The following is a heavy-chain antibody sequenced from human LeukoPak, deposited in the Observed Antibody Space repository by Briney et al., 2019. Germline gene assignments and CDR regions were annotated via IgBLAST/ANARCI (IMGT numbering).Heavy chain of an antibody. V-gene: IGHV3-53*01. Sequence: GGSLRLSCAASRFSVGHNYMSWFRQAPGKGLEWVSVIYSGGTTESADSVRGRFTISRDGSKNTLYLQMNSLRAEDTAVYYCATAPSSLVDYWGQGTLVTVSS. CDR3: ATAPSSLVDY. D-gene: IGHD2-2*01. CDR2: IYSGGTT. CDR1: RFSVGHNY. J-gene: IGHJ4*02.